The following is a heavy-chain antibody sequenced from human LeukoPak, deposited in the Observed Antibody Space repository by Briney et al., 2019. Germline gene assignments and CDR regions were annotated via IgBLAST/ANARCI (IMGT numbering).Heavy chain of an antibody. Sequence: ESGPGLVXPSETLSLTCTVSGGSMSSSSYYWGWIRQPPGKGLEWIGSIYYSGSTYYNPSLKSRVTISVDTSKNQFSLKLSSVTAADTAVYYCARLRRWLQNFDYWGQGTLVTVSS. D-gene: IGHD5-24*01. CDR3: ARLRRWLQNFDY. J-gene: IGHJ4*02. CDR1: GGSMSSSSYY. CDR2: IYYSGST. V-gene: IGHV4-39*01.